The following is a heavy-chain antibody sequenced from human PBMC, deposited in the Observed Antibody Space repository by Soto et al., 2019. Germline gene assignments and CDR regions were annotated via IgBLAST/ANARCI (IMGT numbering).Heavy chain of an antibody. J-gene: IGHJ4*02. CDR2: IYHSGST. Sequence: QLQLQESGSGLVKPSQTLSLTCAVSGGSISSGGYSWSWIRQPPGKGLEWIGYIYHSGSTYYNPSLKSRVTLSVDMPKNQFSLKLSSVTAADTAVYYCAAGGGLPRYYWGQGTLVTVSS. CDR1: GGSISSGGYS. CDR3: AAGGGLPRYY. D-gene: IGHD5-12*01. V-gene: IGHV4-30-2*01.